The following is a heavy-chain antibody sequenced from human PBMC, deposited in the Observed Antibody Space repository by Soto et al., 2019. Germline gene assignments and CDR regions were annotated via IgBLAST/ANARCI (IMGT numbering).Heavy chain of an antibody. D-gene: IGHD3-3*01. CDR1: GFTFSSYA. CDR2: ISGSGGST. Sequence: GGSLRLSCAASGFTFSSYAMSWVRQAPGKGLEWVSAISGSGGSTYYADSVKGRFTISRDNSKNTLYLQMNSLRAEDTAVYYCAKDLGYDFWSGYYNFDYWGQGTLVTVSS. J-gene: IGHJ4*02. V-gene: IGHV3-23*01. CDR3: AKDLGYDFWSGYYNFDY.